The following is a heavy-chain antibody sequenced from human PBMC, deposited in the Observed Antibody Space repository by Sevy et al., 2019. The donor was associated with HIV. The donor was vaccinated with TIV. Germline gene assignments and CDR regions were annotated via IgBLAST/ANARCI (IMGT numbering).Heavy chain of an antibody. J-gene: IGHJ4*02. Sequence: GGSLRLSCAASGFTFSNYAMSWVRQTPGKGLEWVSAISGSADATYYTDSVKGRFTISRDNSKKTGYLQMNSLRAEDTAVYYCVKEVSQYSYSDYWGQGTLVTVSS. D-gene: IGHD5-18*01. CDR3: VKEVSQYSYSDY. V-gene: IGHV3-23*01. CDR2: ISGSADAT. CDR1: GFTFSNYA.